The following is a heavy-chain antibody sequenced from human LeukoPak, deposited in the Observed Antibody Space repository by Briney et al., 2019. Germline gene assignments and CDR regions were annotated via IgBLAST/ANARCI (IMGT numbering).Heavy chain of an antibody. V-gene: IGHV3-7*01. CDR3: ATDRDNSDWQKRFDS. D-gene: IGHD2-21*02. Sequence: PGGSLRLSCAASGFTFSTYWMNWYRQAPGKGLEWVGNINQDASEINYVDSVRGRFTISGDNAKNSLHLQMNSLRAEDTAVYYCATDRDNSDWQKRFDSWGQGTLVTVTP. CDR1: GFTFSTYW. J-gene: IGHJ4*02. CDR2: INQDASEI.